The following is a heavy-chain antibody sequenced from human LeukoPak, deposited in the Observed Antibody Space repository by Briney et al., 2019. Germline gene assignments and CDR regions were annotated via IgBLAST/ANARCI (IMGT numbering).Heavy chain of an antibody. Sequence: TGGSLRLSCAASGFTFSSYWMSWVRQAPGKGLEWVANIKQDGSEKYYVDSVKGRFTISRDNAKNSLYLQMNSLRAEDTAVYYCGSGSYFRLGDYWGQGTLVTVSS. D-gene: IGHD1-26*01. CDR3: GSGSYFRLGDY. CDR1: GFTFSSYW. V-gene: IGHV3-7*01. CDR2: IKQDGSEK. J-gene: IGHJ4*02.